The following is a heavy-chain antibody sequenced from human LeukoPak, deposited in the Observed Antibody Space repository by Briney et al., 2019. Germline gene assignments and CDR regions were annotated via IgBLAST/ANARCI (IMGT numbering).Heavy chain of an antibody. V-gene: IGHV3-15*01. CDR3: TTVSYYDSSGYYSIAFDI. D-gene: IGHD3-22*01. CDR1: GFTFSNAW. J-gene: IGHJ3*02. CDR2: IKSKTDGGTT. Sequence: GVSLRLSCAASGFTFSNAWMSWVRQAPGKGLEWVGRIKSKTDGGTTDYAAPVKGRFTISRDDSKNTLYLQMNSLKTEDTAVYYCTTVSYYDSSGYYSIAFDIWGQGTMVTVSS.